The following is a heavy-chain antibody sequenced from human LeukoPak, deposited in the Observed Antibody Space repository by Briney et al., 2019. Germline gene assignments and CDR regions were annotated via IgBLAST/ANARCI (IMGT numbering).Heavy chain of an antibody. CDR1: GFTFSTYG. V-gene: IGHV3-30*02. D-gene: IGHD5-24*01. Sequence: GGSLRLSCAASGFTFSTYGMHWVRQAPGKGLEWVASVRYDGSNKYYADSVKGRFTISRDYSKNTMYLQMNSLRAEDTAVYFCARDRGWQQFDFWGQGTLVTVSS. CDR2: VRYDGSNK. J-gene: IGHJ4*02. CDR3: ARDRGWQQFDF.